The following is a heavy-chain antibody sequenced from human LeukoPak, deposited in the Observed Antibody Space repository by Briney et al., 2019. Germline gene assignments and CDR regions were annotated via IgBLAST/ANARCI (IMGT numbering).Heavy chain of an antibody. D-gene: IGHD6-13*01. Sequence: ASVKVSCKASGYTVTGYYMHWVRQAPGQGLEWMGRINPNSGGTNYAQTFQGRVTMTRDTSITTAYLEVSSLRSDDTAVYYCARGEYSSSWDHYYFDYWGQGTLVTVSS. J-gene: IGHJ4*02. CDR3: ARGEYSSSWDHYYFDY. CDR2: INPNSGGT. V-gene: IGHV1-2*06. CDR1: GYTVTGYY.